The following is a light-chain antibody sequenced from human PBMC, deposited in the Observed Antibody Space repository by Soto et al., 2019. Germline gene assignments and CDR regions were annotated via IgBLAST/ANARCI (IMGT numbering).Light chain of an antibody. CDR3: QQYAYSPIT. Sequence: EVVLTQSPGTLSLSLGERATLSCRASHSIARSYLAWYQQKPGQAPRLLIYDASTRATGIPDRFSGSGSGTDFTLTISRLEPEDFAVFYCQQYAYSPITFGQGTRLEI. CDR1: HSIARSY. CDR2: DAS. V-gene: IGKV3-20*01. J-gene: IGKJ5*01.